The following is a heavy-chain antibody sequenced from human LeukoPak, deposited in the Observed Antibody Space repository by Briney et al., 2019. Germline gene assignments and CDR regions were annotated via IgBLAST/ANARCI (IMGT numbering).Heavy chain of an antibody. CDR1: GYSISSGYY. D-gene: IGHD2-2*01. J-gene: IGHJ3*02. Sequence: SGTLSLTCTVSGYSISSGYYWGWIRQPPGKGLEWIGSIYHSGSTYYNPSLKGRVTISVETSKNQFSLKLSPVTAAATAVSYCVGSALVVVPAAMGSAFDIWGQGTMVTVSS. CDR2: IYHSGST. V-gene: IGHV4-38-2*02. CDR3: VGSALVVVPAAMGSAFDI.